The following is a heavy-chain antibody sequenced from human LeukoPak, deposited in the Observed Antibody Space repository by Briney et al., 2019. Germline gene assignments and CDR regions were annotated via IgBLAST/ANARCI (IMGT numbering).Heavy chain of an antibody. V-gene: IGHV4-38-2*02. CDR1: GYSISSGYY. D-gene: IGHD3-16*01. J-gene: IGHJ6*03. CDR3: ARVKDPGGYYYYYYMDV. CDR2: INHSGST. Sequence: SETLSLTCTVSGYSISSGYYWGWIRQPPGKGLEWIGEINHSGSTDYNPSLKSRVTISVDTSMNQFSLKLGSVTAADTAVYYCARVKDPGGYYYYYYMDVWGKGTTVTVSS.